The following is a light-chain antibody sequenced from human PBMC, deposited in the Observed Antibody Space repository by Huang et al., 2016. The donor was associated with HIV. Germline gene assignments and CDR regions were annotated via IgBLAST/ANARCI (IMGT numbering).Light chain of an antibody. CDR3: HQYDIWPPA. CDR1: QTVTQD. Sequence: MTQSPAILSVSPGERASLSCRTSQTVTQDLAWYQHRPGQAPMVLIYGASTRAAGVPARFSGSGSGTDFTLTISSLQSEDFGIYYCHQYDIWPPAFGGGTRVEVK. CDR2: GAS. V-gene: IGKV3-15*01. J-gene: IGKJ4*01.